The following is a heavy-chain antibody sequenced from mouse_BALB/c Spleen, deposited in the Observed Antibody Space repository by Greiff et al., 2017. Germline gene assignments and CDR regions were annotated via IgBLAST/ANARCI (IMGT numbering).Heavy chain of an antibody. CDR3: ARHAYYGPTDY. Sequence: EVKLMESGGGLVKPGGSLKLSCAASGFAFSSYDMSWVRQTPEKRLEWVAYISSGGGSTYYPDTVKGRFTISRDNAKNTLYLQMSSLKSEDTAMYYCARHAYYGPTDYWGQGTTLTVSS. CDR2: ISSGGGST. CDR1: GFAFSSYD. J-gene: IGHJ2*01. D-gene: IGHD2-10*01. V-gene: IGHV5-12-1*01.